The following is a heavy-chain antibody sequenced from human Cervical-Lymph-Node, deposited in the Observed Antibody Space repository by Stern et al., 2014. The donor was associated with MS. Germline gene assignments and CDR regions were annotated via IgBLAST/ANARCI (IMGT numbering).Heavy chain of an antibody. D-gene: IGHD4/OR15-4a*01. CDR1: GYTLSNHY. Sequence: QVQLVESGAAVKKPGTSVQVSCKASGYTLSNHYIHWVRQAPGQGLEWLGIISPSSGTTTFAQKFQGRLTMTRDTSTSTFYMDLSSLKSEDTAVYFCTRDIGGAATGFDFWGQGTLVTVSS. CDR3: TRDIGGAATGFDF. J-gene: IGHJ4*02. V-gene: IGHV1-46*01. CDR2: ISPSSGTT.